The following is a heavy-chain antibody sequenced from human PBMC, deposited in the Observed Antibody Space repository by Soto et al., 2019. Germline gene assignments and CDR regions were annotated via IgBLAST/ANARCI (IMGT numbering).Heavy chain of an antibody. CDR2: ISGSGGST. D-gene: IGHD3-3*01. V-gene: IGHV3-23*01. CDR3: ASTNYDFWSGYSLSPDYYYYYMDV. Sequence: HPGGSLRLSCAASGFTFSSYAMSWVRQAPGKGLEWVSAISGSGGSTYYADSVKGRFTISRDNSKNTLYLQMNSLRAEDTAVYYCASTNYDFWSGYSLSPDYYYYYMDVWGKGTTVTVSS. CDR1: GFTFSSYA. J-gene: IGHJ6*03.